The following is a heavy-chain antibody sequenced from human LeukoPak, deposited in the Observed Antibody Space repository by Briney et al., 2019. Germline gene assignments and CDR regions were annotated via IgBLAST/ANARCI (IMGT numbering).Heavy chain of an antibody. D-gene: IGHD3-16*01. Sequence: SETLSLTCDVVGFSIERGFSWGWVRQPPGKGLEWMGNIHHRGTTYYSPSLKTRITITLDTPKNRFSLRLNSVTAADTAVYCGGRFDYSWESNGGAHGMDAFDMWGQGTMVTVSS. J-gene: IGHJ3*02. V-gene: IGHV4-38-2*01. CDR1: GFSIERGFS. CDR3: GRFDYSWESNGGAHGMDAFDM. CDR2: IHHRGTT.